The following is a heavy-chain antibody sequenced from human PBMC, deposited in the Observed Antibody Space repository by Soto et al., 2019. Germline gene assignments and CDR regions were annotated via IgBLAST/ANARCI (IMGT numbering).Heavy chain of an antibody. CDR2: IYPGDSDT. V-gene: IGHV5-51*01. D-gene: IGHD1-26*01. Sequence: GESLKISCKGSGYSFTSYWIGWVRQMPGKGLEWMGIIYPGDSDTRYSPSFQGQVTISADKSISTAYLQWSSLKASDTAMYYCAKMEGIVGAPIAEYFQHWGQGTLVTVSS. J-gene: IGHJ1*01. CDR1: GYSFTSYW. CDR3: AKMEGIVGAPIAEYFQH.